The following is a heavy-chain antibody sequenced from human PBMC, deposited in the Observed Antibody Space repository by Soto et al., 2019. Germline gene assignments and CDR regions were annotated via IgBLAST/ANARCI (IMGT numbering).Heavy chain of an antibody. V-gene: IGHV3-21*01. CDR2: ISISSYI. CDR3: ERDSPPITMVRGVSISSIDY. CDR1: GFPFSSYS. J-gene: IGHJ4*02. D-gene: IGHD3-10*01. Sequence: SGGSLGLSCAAYGFPFSSYSMNLVRQAPGKGLEWVSSISISSYIYYADSVKGRFTISRDNAKNSLYLQMNRLRAEDTDVYYCERDSPPITMVRGVSISSIDYWGQANLVTVST.